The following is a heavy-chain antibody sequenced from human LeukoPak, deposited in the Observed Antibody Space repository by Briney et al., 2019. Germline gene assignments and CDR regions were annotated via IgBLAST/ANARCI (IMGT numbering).Heavy chain of an antibody. CDR1: GFTFSSYG. Sequence: PGGSLRPSCAASGFTFSSYGMHWVRQAPGKGLEWVAVISYDGSNKYYADSVKGRFTISRDNSKNTLYLQMNSLRAEDTAVYYCAKDLVRMLNYYGMDVWGQGTTVTVSS. J-gene: IGHJ6*02. CDR3: AKDLVRMLNYYGMDV. V-gene: IGHV3-30*18. CDR2: ISYDGSNK. D-gene: IGHD2-15*01.